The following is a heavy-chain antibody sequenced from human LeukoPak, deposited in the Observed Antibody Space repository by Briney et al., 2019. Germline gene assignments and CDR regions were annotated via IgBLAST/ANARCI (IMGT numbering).Heavy chain of an antibody. CDR2: IKQDGSEK. D-gene: IGHD4-17*01. J-gene: IGHJ3*02. Sequence: PGGSLRLSCAASGFTFSDYYMSWVRQAPGKGLEWVANIKQDGSEKYYVDSVKGRFTISRDNAKNSLYLQMNSLRAEDTAVYYCARAYLRGAFDIWGQGTMVTVSS. CDR3: ARAYLRGAFDI. CDR1: GFTFSDYY. V-gene: IGHV3-7*01.